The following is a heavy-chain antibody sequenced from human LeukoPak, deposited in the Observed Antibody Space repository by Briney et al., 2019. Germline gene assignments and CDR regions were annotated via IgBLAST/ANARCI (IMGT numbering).Heavy chain of an antibody. Sequence: PGGSLRLSCTASGFTFSSYAMHWVRQAPGKGLEWMAVISYVGSQKYYADSVKGRFTISRDNSKNTLYLQMDSLRAEDTAVYYCARVSDLLRYFDWSSYFDYWGQGTLVTVSS. CDR3: ARVSDLLRYFDWSSYFDY. CDR2: ISYVGSQK. CDR1: GFTFSSYA. D-gene: IGHD3-9*01. V-gene: IGHV3-30-3*01. J-gene: IGHJ4*02.